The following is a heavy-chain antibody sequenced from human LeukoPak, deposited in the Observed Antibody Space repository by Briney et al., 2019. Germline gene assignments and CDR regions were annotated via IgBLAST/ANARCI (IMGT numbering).Heavy chain of an antibody. CDR1: GFTFSNYA. CDR2: ISFDGSKK. J-gene: IGHJ4*02. D-gene: IGHD3-16*01. Sequence: GRSLRLSCAASGFTFSNYAMHWVRQAPGKGLEWVAVISFDGSKKYYADSVKGQFTISRDNFKSTLYLQMNSLRAEDTALHYCVRSRATSGGYYFAYWGQGALVTVSS. V-gene: IGHV3-30*04. CDR3: VRSRATSGGYYFAY.